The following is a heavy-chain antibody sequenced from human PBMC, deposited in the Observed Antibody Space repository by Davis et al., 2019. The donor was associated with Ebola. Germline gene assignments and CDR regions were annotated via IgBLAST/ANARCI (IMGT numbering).Heavy chain of an antibody. D-gene: IGHD2-21*01. CDR2: IYYSGST. CDR1: GGSISSYY. Sequence: PSETLSLTCTVSGGSISSYYWSWIRQPPGKGLEWIGYIYYSGSTNYNPSLKSRVTISVDTSKNQFSLKLSSVTAADTAVYYCARVGHIVAKSRAFDIWGQGTMVTVSS. V-gene: IGHV4-59*01. J-gene: IGHJ3*02. CDR3: ARVGHIVAKSRAFDI.